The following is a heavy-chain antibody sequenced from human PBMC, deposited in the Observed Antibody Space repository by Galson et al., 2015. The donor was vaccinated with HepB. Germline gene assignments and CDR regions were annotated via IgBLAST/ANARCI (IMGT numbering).Heavy chain of an antibody. CDR2: ITRTSSTI. D-gene: IGHD2-2*02. CDR1: GFTFSNYG. V-gene: IGHV3-48*02. CDR3: ARDQLGYCSAKTCYNSHAFDI. J-gene: IGHJ3*02. Sequence: SLRLSCAASGFTFSNYGMNWVRQAPGKGLEWVSYITRTSSTIYYADSVKGRFTMSRDNAKNSLYLQMDSLRDEDTAVYYCARDQLGYCSAKTCYNSHAFDIWGRGTMVTVSS.